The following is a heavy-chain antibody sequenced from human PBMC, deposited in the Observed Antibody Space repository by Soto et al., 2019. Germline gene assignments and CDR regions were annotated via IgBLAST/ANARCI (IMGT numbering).Heavy chain of an antibody. CDR2: ISYDGSNK. Sequence: QVQLVESGGGVVQPGRSLRLSCAASGFTFSSYAMHWVRQAPGKGLEWVAVISYDGSNKYYADSVKGRFTISRDNSKNTLYLQMNSLRPEDTAVYYCARESPGPSGYWGQGTLVTVSS. D-gene: IGHD6-25*01. CDR3: ARESPGPSGY. V-gene: IGHV3-30-3*01. CDR1: GFTFSSYA. J-gene: IGHJ4*02.